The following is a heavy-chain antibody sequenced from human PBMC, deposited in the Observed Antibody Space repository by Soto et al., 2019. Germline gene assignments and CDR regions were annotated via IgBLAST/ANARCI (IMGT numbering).Heavy chain of an antibody. CDR3: TTDSVPPPHYVLRYFDWLLPYHYYGMDV. Sequence: RLSCAASGFTFSNAWMSWVRQAPGKGLEWVGRIKSKTDGGTTDYAAPVKGRFTISRDDSKNTLYLQMNSLKAEDTAVYYCTTDSVPPPHYVLRYFDWLLPYHYYGMDVWGQGTTVT. J-gene: IGHJ6*02. D-gene: IGHD3-9*01. V-gene: IGHV3-15*01. CDR2: IKSKTDGGTT. CDR1: GFTFSNAW.